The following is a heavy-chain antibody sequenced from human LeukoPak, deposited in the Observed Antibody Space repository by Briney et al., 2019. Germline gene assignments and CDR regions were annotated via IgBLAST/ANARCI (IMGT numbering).Heavy chain of an antibody. CDR2: MNPNSGNT. CDR3: ARGPHYDFWSGYYTFYYGMDV. V-gene: IGHV1-8*01. CDR1: GYTFTSYD. D-gene: IGHD3-3*01. Sequence: ASVKVSCKASGYTFTSYDINWVRQATGQGVEWMGWMNPNSGNTGYAQKFQGRVTMTRNTSISTAYMELSSLRSEDTAVYYCARGPHYDFWSGYYTFYYGMDVWGQGATVTVSS. J-gene: IGHJ6*02.